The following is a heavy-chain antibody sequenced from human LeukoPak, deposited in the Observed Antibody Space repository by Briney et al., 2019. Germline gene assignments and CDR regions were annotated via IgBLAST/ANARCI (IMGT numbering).Heavy chain of an antibody. V-gene: IGHV1-2*02. D-gene: IGHD6-13*01. CDR1: GYTFTGYY. CDR2: INPNSGGT. J-gene: IGHJ4*02. Sequence: GASVKVSCKASGYTFTGYYMHWVRQAPGQGLEWMGWINPNSGGTNYAQKFQGRVTMTRDTSISTAYMELSRLRSDDTAVYYCARVEQLVVGNLDYWGQGTLVTVSS. CDR3: ARVEQLVVGNLDY.